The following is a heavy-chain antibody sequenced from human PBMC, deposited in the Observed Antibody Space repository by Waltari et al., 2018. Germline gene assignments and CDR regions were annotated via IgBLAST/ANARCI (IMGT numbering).Heavy chain of an antibody. CDR2: MVPIFCTA. CDR3: ARAGRYFDWLLSAGY. D-gene: IGHD3-9*01. J-gene: IGHJ4*02. V-gene: IGHV1-69*01. Sequence: QVQLVQSGAEVKKPGSSVKVSCKASGGTFSSYAISWVRQAPGQGLEWMGGMVPIFCTANCGEKYQGGVTITADESTSPAYMEVSSLRSEDTAVYYCARAGRYFDWLLSAGYWGQGTLVTDSS. CDR1: GGTFSSYA.